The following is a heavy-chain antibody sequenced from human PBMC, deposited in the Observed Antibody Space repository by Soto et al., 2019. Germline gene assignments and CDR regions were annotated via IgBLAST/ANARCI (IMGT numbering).Heavy chain of an antibody. CDR3: ARGLNVYYFDY. CDR2: INAGNGNT. V-gene: IGHV1-3*01. Sequence: GASGKVSCKASGYTFTSQNMHWVRQAPGQRLEWMGWINAGNGNTKYSQKFQGRVTITRDTSASTAYMELSSLRSEDTAVYYCARGLNVYYFDYWGQGTLVTVSS. D-gene: IGHD3-16*01. J-gene: IGHJ4*02. CDR1: GYTFTSQN.